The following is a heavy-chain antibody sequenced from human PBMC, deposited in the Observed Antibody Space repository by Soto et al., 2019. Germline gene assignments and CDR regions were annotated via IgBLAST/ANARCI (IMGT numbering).Heavy chain of an antibody. Sequence: VASVKVSCKASGYTFTSYGISWVRQAPGQGLEWMGWISAYNGNTNYAQKLQGRVTMTTDTSTSTAYMELRSLRSDDTAVYYCARDQVDWSLSDAFDIWGQGTMVTVSS. CDR1: GYTFTSYG. CDR3: ARDQVDWSLSDAFDI. CDR2: ISAYNGNT. J-gene: IGHJ3*02. D-gene: IGHD3-9*01. V-gene: IGHV1-18*01.